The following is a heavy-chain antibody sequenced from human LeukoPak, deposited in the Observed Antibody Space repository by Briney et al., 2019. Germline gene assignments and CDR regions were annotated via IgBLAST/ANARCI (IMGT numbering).Heavy chain of an antibody. Sequence: PSGTLSLTCAVSGGSISSSYWWSWIRQPPGKGLEWIGEIYHSGSTNYNLSLKSRVTISVDKSKNQFSLKLSSVTAADTAVYYCARRKVGAPPPPLRAAPNFDYWGQGTLVTVSP. V-gene: IGHV4-4*02. CDR3: ARRKVGAPPPPLRAAPNFDY. CDR1: GGSISSSYW. D-gene: IGHD1-26*01. CDR2: IYHSGST. J-gene: IGHJ4*02.